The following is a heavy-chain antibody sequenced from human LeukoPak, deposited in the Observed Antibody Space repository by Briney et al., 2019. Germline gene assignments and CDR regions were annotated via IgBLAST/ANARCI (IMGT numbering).Heavy chain of an antibody. CDR1: GFTFSTYG. J-gene: IGHJ6*02. CDR3: ARTYYDYVWGSSYGMDV. Sequence: TGGSLRLSCAASGFTFSTYGMDWVRQAPGRGLEWVSSISSSTTYMYYADSVKGRFTISRDNSKNTLYLQMNSLRAEDTAVYYCARTYYDYVWGSSYGMDVWGQGTTVTVSS. CDR2: ISSSTTYM. D-gene: IGHD3-16*01. V-gene: IGHV3-21*01.